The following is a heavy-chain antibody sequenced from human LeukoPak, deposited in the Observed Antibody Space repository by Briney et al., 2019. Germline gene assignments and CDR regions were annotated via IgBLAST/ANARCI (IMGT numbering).Heavy chain of an antibody. CDR1: GGSISSNTHY. Sequence: SETLSLTCTVSGGSISSNTHYWGWIRQPPGKGLEWIGSIYYSGSTYYNPSLKSRVTISVDTSKNQFSLKLSSVTAADTAVYYCARDGYYYDSSGYLFDYWGQGTLVTVSS. J-gene: IGHJ4*02. D-gene: IGHD3-22*01. CDR2: IYYSGST. CDR3: ARDGYYYDSSGYLFDY. V-gene: IGHV4-39*07.